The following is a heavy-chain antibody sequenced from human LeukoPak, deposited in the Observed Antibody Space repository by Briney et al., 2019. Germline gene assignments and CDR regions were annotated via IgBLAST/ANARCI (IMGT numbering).Heavy chain of an antibody. V-gene: IGHV3-7*04. CDR1: GFTFSRHW. D-gene: IGHD5-24*01. CDR3: TRVGYIDEGIDY. Sequence: GGSLRLSCAASGFTFSRHWMIWVRQAPGKGLEWVANIKQDGSKKSYVDSVKGRFTISRDNAKNSLYLQMNSLRAEDTAIYYCTRVGYIDEGIDYWGQGTLVTVSS. CDR2: IKQDGSKK. J-gene: IGHJ4*02.